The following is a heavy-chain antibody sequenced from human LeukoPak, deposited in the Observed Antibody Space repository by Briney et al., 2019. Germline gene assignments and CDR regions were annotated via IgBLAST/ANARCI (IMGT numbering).Heavy chain of an antibody. CDR3: ARLRSGYHDY. V-gene: IGHV4-39*01. J-gene: IGHJ4*02. CDR1: GGSISRSSSYY. Sequence: SETLSLTCTVSGGSISRSSSYYWGWIRQPPGKGLEWIGSIYYSGSTYYNPSLKSRVTISVDTSKSQFSLKLSSVTAADTAVYYCARLRSGYHDYWGQGTLVTVSS. CDR2: IYYSGST. D-gene: IGHD3-3*01.